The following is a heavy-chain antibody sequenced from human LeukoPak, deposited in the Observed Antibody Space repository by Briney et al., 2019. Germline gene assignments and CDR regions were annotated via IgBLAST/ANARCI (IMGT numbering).Heavy chain of an antibody. J-gene: IGHJ6*02. V-gene: IGHV3-11*01. D-gene: IGHD4-23*01. CDR2: ISSSGSTI. Sequence: GGSLRLSCAVSGFTFSDYYMSWIRQAPGKGLEWVSYISSSGSTIYYADSVKGRFTISRDNAKNSLYLQMNSLRAEDTAVYYCARGSTVVTPGPYYYYGMDVWGQGTTVTVSS. CDR1: GFTFSDYY. CDR3: ARGSTVVTPGPYYYYGMDV.